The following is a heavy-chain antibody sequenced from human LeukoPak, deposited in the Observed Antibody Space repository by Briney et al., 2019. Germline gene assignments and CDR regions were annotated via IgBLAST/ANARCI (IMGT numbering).Heavy chain of an antibody. CDR3: ARDNSGYPLGYADY. CDR2: ISYDGSNK. D-gene: IGHD3-22*01. J-gene: IGHJ4*02. CDR1: GFTFSSYA. V-gene: IGHV3-30-3*01. Sequence: GGSLRLSCAASGFTFSSYAMHWVRQAPGKGLEWVAVISYDGSNKYYADSVKGRFTISRDNSKNTLYLQMNSLRAEDTAVYYCARDNSGYPLGYADYWGQGTLVTVSS.